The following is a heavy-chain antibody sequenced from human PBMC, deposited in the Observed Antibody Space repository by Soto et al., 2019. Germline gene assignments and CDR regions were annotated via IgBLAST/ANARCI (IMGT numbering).Heavy chain of an antibody. CDR3: GRTYTGG. Sequence: LQSGGGVVQPGESLRLSCAASGFSLRDHALSWVRQAPGGGLGWVSGISGSEDRTNYADFVRGRLIISKDRAKNTLYLDMSGLRVDDTAVYFCGRTYTGGWGQGTLVTVSS. D-gene: IGHD3-10*01. CDR2: ISGSEDRT. CDR1: GFSLRDHA. J-gene: IGHJ4*02. V-gene: IGHV3-23*01.